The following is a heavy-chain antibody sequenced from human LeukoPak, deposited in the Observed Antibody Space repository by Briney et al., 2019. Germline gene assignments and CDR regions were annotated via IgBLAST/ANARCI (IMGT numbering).Heavy chain of an antibody. CDR1: GYTFTSYG. Sequence: ASVKVSCKASGYTFTSYGISWVRQAPGQGLEWMGWISAYNGNTNYAQKLQGRVTMTTDTSTSTAYMELRSLRSDDTAVYYCARSGSGGNYYYGMDVWGQGTTVTVSS. J-gene: IGHJ6*02. V-gene: IGHV1-18*01. CDR3: ARSGSGGNYYYGMDV. D-gene: IGHD3-10*01. CDR2: ISAYNGNT.